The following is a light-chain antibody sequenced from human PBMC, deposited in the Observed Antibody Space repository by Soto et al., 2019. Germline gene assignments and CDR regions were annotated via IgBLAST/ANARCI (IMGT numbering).Light chain of an antibody. V-gene: IGLV3-21*02. J-gene: IGLJ2*01. Sequence: SYDLTQPPSMSVAPGQTATITCGGNNIGSKSVQWYQQKSGQAPVLVVYDDSDRPSGIPERFSGSNSGNTATLTISRVEAEDEADYSCQVWDSGPDHVVFGGGTKVTVL. CDR2: DDS. CDR3: QVWDSGPDHVV. CDR1: NIGSKS.